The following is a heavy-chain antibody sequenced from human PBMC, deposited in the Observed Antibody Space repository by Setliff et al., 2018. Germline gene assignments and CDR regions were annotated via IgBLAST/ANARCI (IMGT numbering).Heavy chain of an antibody. Sequence: SGPTLVNPTQTLTLTCTFSGFSLKISGVGVAWIRQPPGKGLEWLALIYWNDDTRYSRSLNNRLTVTADASRNQVVFRMTNMDPADTATYFCAHGPYEYNYDYGSSYHMDVWGKGTTVTVS. D-gene: IGHD5-18*01. J-gene: IGHJ6*03. CDR2: IYWNDDT. CDR1: GFSLKISGVG. V-gene: IGHV2-5*01. CDR3: AHGPYEYNYDYGSSYHMDV.